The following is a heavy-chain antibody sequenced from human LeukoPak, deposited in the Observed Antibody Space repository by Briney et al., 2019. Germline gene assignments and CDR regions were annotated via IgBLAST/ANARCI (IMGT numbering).Heavy chain of an antibody. CDR1: GFTFSSYA. CDR3: AKGVRPVLAATYFDY. Sequence: GGSLRLSCAASGFTFSSYAMSWVRQAPGKGLEWVSAISGSGGSTYYADSVKGRSTISRDNSKNTLYLQMNSLRAEDTAVYYCAKGVRPVLAATYFDYWGQGTLVTVS. V-gene: IGHV3-23*01. J-gene: IGHJ4*02. D-gene: IGHD2-15*01. CDR2: ISGSGGST.